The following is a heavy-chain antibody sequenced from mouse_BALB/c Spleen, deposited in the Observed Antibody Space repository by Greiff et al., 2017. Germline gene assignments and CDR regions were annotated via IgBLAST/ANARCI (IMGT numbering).Heavy chain of an antibody. V-gene: IGHV1-4*02. CDR2: INPSSGYT. J-gene: IGHJ2*01. CDR3: ARLGYFDY. Sequence: LVESAAELARPGASVKMSCKASGYTFTSYTMHWVKQRPGQGLEWIGYINPSSGYTEYNQKFKDKTTLTADKSSSTAYMQLSSLTSEDSAVYYCARLGYFDYWGQGTTLTVSS. CDR1: GYTFTSYT.